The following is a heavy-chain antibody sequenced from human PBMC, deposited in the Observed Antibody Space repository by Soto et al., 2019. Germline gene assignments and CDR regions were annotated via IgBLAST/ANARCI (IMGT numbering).Heavy chain of an antibody. D-gene: IGHD6-19*01. J-gene: IGHJ4*03. V-gene: IGHV3-30*18. CDR2: ISYDGSKK. Sequence: QVHLVESGGGVVQPGRSPRLSCAASGFRIGTYGMHWVRQAPGKGLEWVAGISYDGSKKDYAESVKGRFTISRDNSKNTLYLQMSSLKVEDTAVYYCAKVFSGWYGGNLAHWGHGTLVTVSP. CDR1: GFRIGTYG. CDR3: AKVFSGWYGGNLAH.